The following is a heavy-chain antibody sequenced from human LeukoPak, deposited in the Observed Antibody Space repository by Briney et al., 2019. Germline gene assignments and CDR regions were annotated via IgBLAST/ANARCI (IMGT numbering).Heavy chain of an antibody. D-gene: IGHD3-16*01. CDR1: GFILRSHW. CDR3: ARGPNFGSRVDYFDY. J-gene: IGHJ4*02. Sequence: GGSLRLSCAASGFILRSHWMSWVRQAPGRGLEWVAHIKQDGSEEQYVDSVEGRFILSRDDAKNSVYLQMNSLRVDDTAVYYRARGPNFGSRVDYFDYWGQGTPVTVSS. V-gene: IGHV3-7*01. CDR2: IKQDGSEE.